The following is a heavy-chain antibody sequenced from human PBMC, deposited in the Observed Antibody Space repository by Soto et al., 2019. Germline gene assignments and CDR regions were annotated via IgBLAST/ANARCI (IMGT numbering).Heavy chain of an antibody. D-gene: IGHD3-10*02. CDR2: AHYSGST. Sequence: SETLSLTCTVSGGSISNSSYFWGWIRQPPGKGLEWIGSAHYSGSTYYTPSLKSRVTISVDTSKNQFSLKLSSVTAADTAVFYCVRHVRGYYYYMDVWGKGTTVTVSS. V-gene: IGHV4-39*01. CDR3: VRHVRGYYYYMDV. J-gene: IGHJ6*03. CDR1: GGSISNSSYF.